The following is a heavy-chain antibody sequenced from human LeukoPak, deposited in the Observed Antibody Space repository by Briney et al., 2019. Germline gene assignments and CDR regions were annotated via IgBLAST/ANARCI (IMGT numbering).Heavy chain of an antibody. Sequence: ASVKVSCKASGGTFSSYAISWVRQAPGQGLEWMGGIIPIFGTANYAQKLQGRVTITADESTSTAYMELSSLRSEDTAVYYCARDRVSYNWNDGVVYYYYYMDVWGKGTTVTVSS. CDR1: GGTFSSYA. D-gene: IGHD1-1*01. V-gene: IGHV1-69*13. CDR3: ARDRVSYNWNDGVVYYYYYMDV. J-gene: IGHJ6*03. CDR2: IIPIFGTA.